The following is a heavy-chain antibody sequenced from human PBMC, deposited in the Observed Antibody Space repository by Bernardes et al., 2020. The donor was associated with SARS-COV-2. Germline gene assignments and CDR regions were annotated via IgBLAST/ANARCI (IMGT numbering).Heavy chain of an antibody. Sequence: EALSLTCAVYGGSFSGYYWSWIRQPPGKGLEWIGEINHSGSTNYNPSLKSRVTISVDTSKNQFSLKLSSVTAADTAVYYCARGRAGYDFWSGHYYYYYMDVWGKGTTVTVSS. D-gene: IGHD3-3*01. J-gene: IGHJ6*03. V-gene: IGHV4-34*01. CDR3: ARGRAGYDFWSGHYYYYYMDV. CDR1: GGSFSGYY. CDR2: INHSGST.